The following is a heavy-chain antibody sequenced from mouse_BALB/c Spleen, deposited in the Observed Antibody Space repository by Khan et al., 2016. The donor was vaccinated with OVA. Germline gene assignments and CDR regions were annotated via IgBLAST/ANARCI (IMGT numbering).Heavy chain of an antibody. D-gene: IGHD2-14*01. Sequence: QVQLKESGPELKKPGETVRISCKASGYTFTTAGIQWVQKMPGKGLKWIGWINTHSGVPNYAEDFKGRFAFSLDISVNTAYLQITNLKNEDTATYCCARGGAAYYRNDGGAMEYWGQGTSVTVSS. CDR2: INTHSGVP. CDR1: GYTFTTAG. CDR3: ARGGAAYYRNDGGAMEY. V-gene: IGHV9-4*02. J-gene: IGHJ4*01.